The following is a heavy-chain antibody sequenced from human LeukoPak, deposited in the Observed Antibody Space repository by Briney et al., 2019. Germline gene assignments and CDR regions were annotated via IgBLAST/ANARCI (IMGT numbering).Heavy chain of an antibody. CDR1: GFTFSSYA. J-gene: IGHJ4*02. CDR3: AKSVGDIVVVVAATYDY. Sequence: GGSLRLSCAASGFTFSSYAMSWVRQAPGKGLEWVSAISGSGGSTYYADSVKGRFTISGDNSKNTLYLQMNSLRAEDTAVYYCAKSVGDIVVVVAATYDYWGQGTLVTVSS. CDR2: ISGSGGST. D-gene: IGHD2-15*01. V-gene: IGHV3-23*01.